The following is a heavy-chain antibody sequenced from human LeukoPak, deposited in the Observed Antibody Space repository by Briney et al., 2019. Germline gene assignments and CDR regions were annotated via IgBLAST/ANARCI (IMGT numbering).Heavy chain of an antibody. V-gene: IGHV3-15*01. D-gene: IGHD2-15*01. J-gene: IGHJ6*02. CDR1: GFTFSNAW. CDR3: TTDPADSKYYYYYGMDV. Sequence: GGSLRLSCAASGFTFSNAWMRWVRQAPGKGREWVGRIKRKTDGGTTDYAAPVKGRFTISRDDSKNTLYLQMNSLKTEDTAVYYCTTDPADSKYYYYYGMDVWGQGTTVTVSS. CDR2: IKRKTDGGTT.